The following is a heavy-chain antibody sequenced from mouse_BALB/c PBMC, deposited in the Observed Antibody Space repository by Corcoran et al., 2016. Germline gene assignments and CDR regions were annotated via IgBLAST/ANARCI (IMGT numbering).Heavy chain of an antibody. V-gene: IGHV9-3-1*01. Sequence: QIQLVQTGPELKKHGETVKISRKASGYTFTNYGMNWVKQAPGKGLKCMGAINTYTGEPTYADDFKGRFVFSLETSASTAYLQFNNLKNEDTSTYFFSRKPYAMDYWGQGTSVTVSS. CDR1: GYTFTNYG. CDR2: INTYTGEP. CDR3: SRKPYAMDY. J-gene: IGHJ4*01.